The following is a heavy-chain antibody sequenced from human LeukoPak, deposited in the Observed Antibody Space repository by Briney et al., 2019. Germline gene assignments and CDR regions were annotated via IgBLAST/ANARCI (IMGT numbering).Heavy chain of an antibody. CDR3: ARDRTRDGYNQGRVFDY. D-gene: IGHD5-24*01. V-gene: IGHV3-7*03. CDR1: GFTFSSSW. CDR2: IKQDGSEK. J-gene: IGHJ4*02. Sequence: GGSLRLSCAASGFTFSSSWMSWVRQAPGKGLEWVANIKQDGSEKYYVGSVKGRFTISRDNAKNSLYLQMDSLRAEDTAVYYCARDRTRDGYNQGRVFDYWGQGTLVTVSS.